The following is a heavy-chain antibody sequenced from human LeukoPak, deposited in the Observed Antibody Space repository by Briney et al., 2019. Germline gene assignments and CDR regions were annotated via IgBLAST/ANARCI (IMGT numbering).Heavy chain of an antibody. CDR3: ARGRGGIAALDWFDP. D-gene: IGHD6-6*01. CDR1: GGSISSSSYY. J-gene: IGHJ5*02. CDR2: IYYSGST. V-gene: IGHV4-39*01. Sequence: SETLSLTCTVSGGSISSSSYYWGWIRQPPGKGLEWIGSIYYSGSTYYNPSLKSRVTISVDTSKNQFSLKLSSVTAADTAVYYCARGRGGIAALDWFDPWGQGTLVTVSS.